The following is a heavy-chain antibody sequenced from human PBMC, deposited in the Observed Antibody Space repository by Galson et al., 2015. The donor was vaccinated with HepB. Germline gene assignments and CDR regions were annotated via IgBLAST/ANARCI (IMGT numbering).Heavy chain of an antibody. CDR1: GFTFSDYY. CDR3: AREAIVATIDWVYNWFDP. J-gene: IGHJ5*02. V-gene: IGHV3-11*01. CDR2: ISSSGSTI. D-gene: IGHD5-12*01. Sequence: SLRLSCAASGFTFSDYYMSWIRQAPGKGLEWVSYISSSGSTIYYADSVKGRFTISRDNAKNSLYLQMNSLRAEDTAVYYCAREAIVATIDWVYNWFDPWGQGTLVTVSS.